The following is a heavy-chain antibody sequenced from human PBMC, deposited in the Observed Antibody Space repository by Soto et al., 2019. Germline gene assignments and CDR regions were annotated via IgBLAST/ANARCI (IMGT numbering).Heavy chain of an antibody. J-gene: IGHJ6*03. CDR3: ASSTRYYYYMDV. Sequence: QVQLVQSGAEVKKPGASVKVSCKASGYTFTSYDINWVRQATGQGLEWMGWMNLNSGNTGYAQKFQGRVTMTRNTSISTAYMELSSLRSEDTAVYYCASSTRYYYYMDVWGKGTTVTVSS. CDR1: GYTFTSYD. V-gene: IGHV1-8*01. CDR2: MNLNSGNT.